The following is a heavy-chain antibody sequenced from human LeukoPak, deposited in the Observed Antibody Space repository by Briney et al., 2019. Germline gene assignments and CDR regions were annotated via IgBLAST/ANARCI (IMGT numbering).Heavy chain of an antibody. CDR1: GGSISSYY. V-gene: IGHV4-59*08. CDR2: IYDSGRT. Sequence: PSETLSLTCSVSGGSISSYYWSWIRQPPGKGLEWSGYIYDSGRTNYNASLNRPVTISLDTSTNQFSLTLSSVTAADTPVYYCATQGHIVVAKNQAFDTWGQGKMVTVSS. J-gene: IGHJ3*02. CDR3: ATQGHIVVAKNQAFDT. D-gene: IGHD3-22*01.